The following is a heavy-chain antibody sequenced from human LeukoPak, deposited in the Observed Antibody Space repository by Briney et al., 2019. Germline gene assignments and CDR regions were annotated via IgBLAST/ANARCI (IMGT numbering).Heavy chain of an antibody. CDR2: IYTSGST. D-gene: IGHD2-15*01. Sequence: SETLSLTCTVSGGSLTSYYCSWIRPPAGGGLEWIGRIYTSGSTNYNPSLKSRVTMSVDTSKNQFSLKLSSVTAADTVVYYCARGGLVAATPYYFDNWGQGTLVTVSS. J-gene: IGHJ4*02. V-gene: IGHV4-4*07. CDR3: ARGGLVAATPYYFDN. CDR1: GGSLTSYY.